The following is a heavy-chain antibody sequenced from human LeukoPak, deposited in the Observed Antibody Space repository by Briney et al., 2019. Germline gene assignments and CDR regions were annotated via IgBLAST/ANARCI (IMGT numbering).Heavy chain of an antibody. D-gene: IGHD3-3*01. CDR1: GFTLSNYW. J-gene: IGHJ5*02. CDR3: ARLLRYDFWHAYSLGWFDP. Sequence: PGGSLRLSCAASGFTLSNYWMHWVRQAPGKGLVWVSRINADGSSASYADSVKGRFTISRDNAKNSLYLQMNSLRADDTAVYYCARLLRYDFWHAYSLGWFDPWGQGTLVTVSS. CDR2: INADGSSA. V-gene: IGHV3-74*01.